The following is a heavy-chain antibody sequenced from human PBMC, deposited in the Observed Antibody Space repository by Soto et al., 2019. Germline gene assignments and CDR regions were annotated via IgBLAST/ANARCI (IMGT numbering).Heavy chain of an antibody. CDR2: IYSGGST. V-gene: IGHV3-53*01. D-gene: IGHD6-19*01. CDR3: ARESLAYTQEQWPDLLRRPYYYYYGMDV. Sequence: GGSLRLSCAASGFTVSSNYMSWVRQAPGKGLEWVSVIYSGGSTYYADSVKGRFTISRDNSKNTLYLQMNSLRAEDTAVYYCARESLAYTQEQWPDLLRRPYYYYYGMDVWGQGTTVTVSS. CDR1: GFTVSSNY. J-gene: IGHJ6*02.